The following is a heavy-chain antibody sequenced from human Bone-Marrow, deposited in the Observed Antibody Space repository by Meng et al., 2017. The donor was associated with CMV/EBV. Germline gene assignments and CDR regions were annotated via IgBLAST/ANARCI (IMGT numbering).Heavy chain of an antibody. J-gene: IGHJ6*02. D-gene: IGHD2-15*01. V-gene: IGHV1-18*01. Sequence: ASVKVSCKASGYSFSNYGISWVRQAPGQGLEWMGWISAYNGNTNYAQKLQGRVSMTTDTSTTTAYMELRSLRSDDTAVYYCARDGRVDCSGGSCDHHYYGMDVWGQGTTVTVSS. CDR2: ISAYNGNT. CDR1: GYSFSNYG. CDR3: ARDGRVDCSGGSCDHHYYGMDV.